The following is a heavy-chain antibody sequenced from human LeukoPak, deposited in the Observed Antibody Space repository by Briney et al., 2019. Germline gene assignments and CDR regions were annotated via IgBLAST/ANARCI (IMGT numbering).Heavy chain of an antibody. CDR2: IIPIFGTA. V-gene: IGHV1-69*05. Sequence: ASVKVSCRASGGTFSSYAISWVRQAPGQGLEWKGGIIPIFGTANYAQKFQGRVTITTDESTSTAYMELSSLRSEDTAVYYCASSQLHYYDSSGYPVNWGQGTLVTVSS. J-gene: IGHJ4*02. D-gene: IGHD3-22*01. CDR3: ASSQLHYYDSSGYPVN. CDR1: GGTFSSYA.